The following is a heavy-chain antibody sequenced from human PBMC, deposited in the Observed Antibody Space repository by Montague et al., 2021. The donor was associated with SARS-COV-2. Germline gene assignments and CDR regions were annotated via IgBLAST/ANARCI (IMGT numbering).Heavy chain of an antibody. J-gene: IGHJ4*02. CDR1: GGSIFSNSFY. Sequence: SETLSLTCTVSGGSIFSNSFYWGWIRQSPGQGLEWIGNVLSSGGTFYNPSLRSRVTMSEDMSKNQFSLKLMSVTAADTAVYYCARSTAGTSHFDYWGQGTLVTVSS. D-gene: IGHD1-7*01. V-gene: IGHV4-39*01. CDR3: ARSTAGTSHFDY. CDR2: VLSSGGT.